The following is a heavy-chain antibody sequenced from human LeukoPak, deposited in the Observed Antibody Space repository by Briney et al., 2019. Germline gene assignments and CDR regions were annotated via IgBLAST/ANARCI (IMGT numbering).Heavy chain of an antibody. CDR2: IIPIFGTA. CDR1: GGTFSSYA. V-gene: IGHV1-69*01. Sequence: SVKVSCKASGGTFSSYAISWVRQAPGQGLEWMGGIIPIFGTANYAQKFRGRVTITADESTSTAYMELSSLRSEDTAVHYCARDAHDYYFDYWGQGTLVTVSS. D-gene: IGHD1-1*01. J-gene: IGHJ4*02. CDR3: ARDAHDYYFDY.